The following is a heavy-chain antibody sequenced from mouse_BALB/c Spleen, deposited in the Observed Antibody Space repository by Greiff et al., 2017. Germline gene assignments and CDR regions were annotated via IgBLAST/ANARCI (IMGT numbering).Heavy chain of an antibody. D-gene: IGHD1-1*01. Sequence: QVQLQQPGAELVMPGASVKMSCKASGYTFTDYWMHWVKQRPGQGLEWIGAIDTSDSYTSYNQKFKGKATLTVDESSSTAYMQLSSLTSEDSAVYYCAREVFITTAQGFAYWGQGTLVTVSA. CDR1: GYTFTDYW. CDR3: AREVFITTAQGFAY. J-gene: IGHJ3*01. CDR2: IDTSDSYT. V-gene: IGHV1-69*01.